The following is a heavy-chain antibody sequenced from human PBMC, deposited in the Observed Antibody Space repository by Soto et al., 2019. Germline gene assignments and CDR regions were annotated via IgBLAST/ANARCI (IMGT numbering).Heavy chain of an antibody. V-gene: IGHV4-34*01. CDR3: ARESHDILTGPPWVWYFDL. D-gene: IGHD3-9*01. CDR1: GGSFSGYY. CDR2: INDRGSI. Sequence: QVQLQQWGAGPLRPLETLSLTCGVSGGSFSGYYWAWIRQSPGKGLEWIGEINDRGSINYNPSLQSRDSSPVDTSKNHCSLNLRSVTAADTAVYYCARESHDILTGPPWVWYFDLWGRGTLVTVSS. J-gene: IGHJ2*01.